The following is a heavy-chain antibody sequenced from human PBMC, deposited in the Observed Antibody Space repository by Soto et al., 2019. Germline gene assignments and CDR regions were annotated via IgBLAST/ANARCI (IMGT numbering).Heavy chain of an antibody. CDR2: MNPKSGGT. D-gene: IGHD2-15*01. J-gene: IGHJ3*02. CDR3: TIENIDYSGGRYAAFAI. CDR1: GYALSGDH. V-gene: IGHV1-2*02. Sequence: VKGAWTGAGYALSGDHRHWGRQAPRQGLEWMGWMNPKSGGTYFAQKFQGRVTLTRDTSISTAYMEVNRLRSDDTAVYYCTIENIDYSGGRYAAFAIWGQGTTVTVSS.